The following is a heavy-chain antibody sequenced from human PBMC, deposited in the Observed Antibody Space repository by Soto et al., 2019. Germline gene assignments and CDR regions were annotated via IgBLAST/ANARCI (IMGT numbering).Heavy chain of an antibody. CDR3: AKDKGRAYCGGNCYFFDY. J-gene: IGHJ4*02. V-gene: IGHV3-23*01. D-gene: IGHD2-21*02. CDR1: GFTFSTYA. CDR2: ISVGGDST. Sequence: VRLSCAASGFTFSTYAMTWVRQAPGRGLELVSAISVGGDSTYYTDSVKGRFTISRDYSNNTLYLQMNSLRVEDTAVYYCAKDKGRAYCGGNCYFFDYWGQGALVTVSS.